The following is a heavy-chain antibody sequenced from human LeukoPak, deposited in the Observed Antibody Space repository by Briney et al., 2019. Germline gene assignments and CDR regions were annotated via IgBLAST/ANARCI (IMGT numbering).Heavy chain of an antibody. V-gene: IGHV3-30*02. Sequence: GGSLRLSCAASGFTFSSYGMHWVRQAPGKGLEWVAFIRYDGSNKYYADSVKGRFTVSRDNSKNTLYLQMNSLRAEDTAVYYCAKDVIVAFDYWGQGTLVTVSS. D-gene: IGHD2/OR15-2a*01. CDR1: GFTFSSYG. CDR3: AKDVIVAFDY. J-gene: IGHJ4*02. CDR2: IRYDGSNK.